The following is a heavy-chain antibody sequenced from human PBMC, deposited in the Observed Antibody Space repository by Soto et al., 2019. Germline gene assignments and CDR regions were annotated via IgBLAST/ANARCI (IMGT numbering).Heavy chain of an antibody. Sequence: ASVKVSCKASGYTFTSYALHWVRQAPGQRLEWMGWINAGNSKTAYAQKFQGRVTMTRNTSISTAYMELSSLRSEDTAVYYCARGVGARRLDYWGQGTLVTVSS. CDR1: GYTFTSYA. CDR2: INAGNSKT. D-gene: IGHD1-26*01. V-gene: IGHV1-3*01. CDR3: ARGVGARRLDY. J-gene: IGHJ4*02.